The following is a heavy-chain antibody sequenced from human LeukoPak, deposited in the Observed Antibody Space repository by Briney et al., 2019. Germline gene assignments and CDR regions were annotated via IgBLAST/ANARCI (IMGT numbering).Heavy chain of an antibody. CDR2: IYHSGST. CDR3: ATDLGEDREQLWLGSDY. CDR1: GYSISSGYY. D-gene: IGHD5-18*01. J-gene: IGHJ4*02. V-gene: IGHV4-38-2*02. Sequence: PSETLSLTCAVSGYSISSGYYWGWIRQPPGKGLEWIGSIYHSGSTYYNPSLKSRVTISVDTSKNQFSLKLSSVTAADTAVYYCATDLGEDREQLWLGSDYWGQGTLVTVSS.